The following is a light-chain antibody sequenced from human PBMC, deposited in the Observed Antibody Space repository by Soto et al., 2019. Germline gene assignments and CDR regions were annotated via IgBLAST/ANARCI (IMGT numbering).Light chain of an antibody. CDR1: QSVSSY. CDR2: DAS. J-gene: IGKJ5*01. CDR3: QQRSNWPPIT. Sequence: EFVLTQSPATLSLSPGARAPLSCRASQSVSSYLAWYQQNPGQAPRLLIYDASNRATGIPARFSGSGSGTDFTLTISSLEPEDFAVYYCQQRSNWPPITFGQGTRLEI. V-gene: IGKV3-11*01.